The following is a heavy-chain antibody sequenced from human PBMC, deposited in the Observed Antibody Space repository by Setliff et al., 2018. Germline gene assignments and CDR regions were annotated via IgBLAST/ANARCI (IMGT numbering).Heavy chain of an antibody. CDR3: ARESQIMITSGAPDAFDI. J-gene: IGHJ3*02. D-gene: IGHD3-16*01. V-gene: IGHV1-2*02. Sequence: GASVKVSCKASGYTFTGYYMHWVRQAPGQGLEWMGWINPNSGGTNYAQKFQGRVTMTRDTSISTAYMELSRLRSDDTAVYYCARESQIMITSGAPDAFDIWGQGTMVTVSS. CDR1: GYTFTGYY. CDR2: INPNSGGT.